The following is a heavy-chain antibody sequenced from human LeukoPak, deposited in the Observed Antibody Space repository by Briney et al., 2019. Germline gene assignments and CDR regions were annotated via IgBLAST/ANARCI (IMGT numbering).Heavy chain of an antibody. V-gene: IGHV4-59*01. CDR2: IYYSGST. J-gene: IGHJ5*02. Sequence: SETLSLTCTVSGGSISSYYWSWIRQTPGKGLEWIGYIYYSGSTNYNPSLKSRVTISVDTSKNQFSLKLSSVTAADTAVYYCARYSDCSSTRCYWGDNWFDPWGQGTLVTVSS. CDR3: ARYSDCSSTRCYWGDNWFDP. D-gene: IGHD2-2*01. CDR1: GGSISSYY.